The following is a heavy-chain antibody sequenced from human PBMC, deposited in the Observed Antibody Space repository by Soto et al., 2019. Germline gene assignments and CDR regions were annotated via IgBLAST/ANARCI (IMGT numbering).Heavy chain of an antibody. J-gene: IGHJ3*02. CDR1: GYTFTRYA. V-gene: IGHV1-3*01. Sequence: GASVTVSCQASGYTFTRYAMHWVRQAPGQRLEWMGWINAGNGNTKYSQKFQGRVTITRDTSASTAYMELSSLRSEDTAVYYCARDEMYNWNPDAFDIWGQGTMVTVSS. D-gene: IGHD1-1*01. CDR3: ARDEMYNWNPDAFDI. CDR2: INAGNGNT.